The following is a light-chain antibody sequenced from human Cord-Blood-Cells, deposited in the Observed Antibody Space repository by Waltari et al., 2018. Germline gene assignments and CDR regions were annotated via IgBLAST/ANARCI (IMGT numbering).Light chain of an antibody. J-gene: IGLJ2*01. CDR2: EVS. V-gene: IGLV2-18*02. CDR3: SSYTSSSTVV. CDR1: SSDVGSYNR. Sequence: QSALPQPPSVSGSPGPSVTISCTGTSSDVGSYNRVSWYQQPPATAPKLMIYEVSNRPSGVPDRFSGSKSGNTASLTISGIQAEDEADYYCSSYTSSSTVVFGGGTKLTVL.